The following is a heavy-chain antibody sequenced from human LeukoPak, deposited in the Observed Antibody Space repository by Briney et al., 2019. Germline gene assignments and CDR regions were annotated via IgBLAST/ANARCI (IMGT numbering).Heavy chain of an antibody. CDR3: ARVPLGSQIDSSGYYSPDY. CDR2: IIPIFGTA. J-gene: IGHJ4*02. V-gene: IGHV1-69*13. Sequence: GASVTVSCKASGGTFSSYAISWVRQAPGQGLEWMGGIIPIFGTANYAQKFQGRVTITADESTSTAYMELSSLRSEDTAVYYCARVPLGSQIDSSGYYSPDYWGQGTLVTVSS. CDR1: GGTFSSYA. D-gene: IGHD3-22*01.